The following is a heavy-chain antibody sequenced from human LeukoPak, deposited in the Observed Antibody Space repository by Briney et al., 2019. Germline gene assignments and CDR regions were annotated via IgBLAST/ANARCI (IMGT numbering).Heavy chain of an antibody. V-gene: IGHV3-23*01. CDR1: GFTFSSNA. CDR2: ISGSGSST. Sequence: PGGSLRLSCAASGFTFSSNAMTWVRQAPGKGLEWVSAISGSGSSTYYADSVKGRFTISRDNSKNTLYLQMNSLRAEDTAVYYCAKGQNYYDSSGYPYYFDYWGQGTLVTVSS. J-gene: IGHJ4*02. D-gene: IGHD3-22*01. CDR3: AKGQNYYDSSGYPYYFDY.